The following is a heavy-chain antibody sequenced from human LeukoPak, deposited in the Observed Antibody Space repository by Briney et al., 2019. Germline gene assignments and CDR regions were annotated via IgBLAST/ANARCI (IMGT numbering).Heavy chain of an antibody. CDR3: ARRPYQDVSGRLSDV. CDR1: GYTFTGYY. V-gene: IGHV1-2*04. D-gene: IGHD6-19*01. Sequence: ASVKVSCKASGYTFTGYYMHWVRQAPGQGLEWMGWINPNSGGTNYAQKFQGWVTMTRDTSISTAYMELSRLRSDDTAVYYCARRPYQDVSGRLSDVWGQGTTVTVSS. J-gene: IGHJ6*02. CDR2: INPNSGGT.